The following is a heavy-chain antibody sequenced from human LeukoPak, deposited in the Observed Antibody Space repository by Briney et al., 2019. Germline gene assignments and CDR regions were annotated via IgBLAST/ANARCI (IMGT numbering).Heavy chain of an antibody. J-gene: IGHJ4*02. D-gene: IGHD3-3*01. CDR2: ISGSNTRT. CDR3: AKQIFGVVIGPAFDY. Sequence: GGSLRLSCAASGFTVSSNYMSWVRQAPGKGLEWVSAISGSNTRTYYADSVKGRFTISRDNSKNILYLQMNSLRAEDTAVYYCAKQIFGVVIGPAFDYWGQGILVTVSS. V-gene: IGHV3-23*01. CDR1: GFTVSSNY.